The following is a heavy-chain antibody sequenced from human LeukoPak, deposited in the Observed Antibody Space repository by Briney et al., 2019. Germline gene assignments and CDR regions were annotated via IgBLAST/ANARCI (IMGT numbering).Heavy chain of an antibody. D-gene: IGHD4-17*01. J-gene: IGHJ4*02. CDR2: INKDGSST. V-gene: IGHV3-74*01. Sequence: GGSLRLSCAASGFTFSSYWMHWVRQAREKGLVWVSWINKDGSSTTYADSVKGRFTISRDNAENTLYLQLSSLRGEDTAVYYCARPKDSGDSVVAFDSWGQGTLVTVSS. CDR3: ARPKDSGDSVVAFDS. CDR1: GFTFSSYW.